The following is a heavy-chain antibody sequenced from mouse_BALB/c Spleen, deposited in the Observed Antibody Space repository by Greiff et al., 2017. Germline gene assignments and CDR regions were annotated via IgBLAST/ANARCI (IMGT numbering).Heavy chain of an antibody. J-gene: IGHJ4*01. Sequence: DVKLVESGGGLVKPGGSLKLSCAASGFTFSSYAMPWVRQTPEKRLEWVAFISSGGSTYYPDSVKCRFTISRDNARNILYLQMSSLRSEDTAMYYCARDYDGYYVRAMDYWGQGTSVTVSS. CDR1: GFTFSSYA. CDR2: ISSGGST. CDR3: ARDYDGYYVRAMDY. D-gene: IGHD2-3*01. V-gene: IGHV5-6-5*01.